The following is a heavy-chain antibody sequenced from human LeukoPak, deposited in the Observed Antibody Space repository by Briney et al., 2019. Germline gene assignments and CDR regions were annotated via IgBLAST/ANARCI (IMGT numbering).Heavy chain of an antibody. CDR2: IIPILGIA. J-gene: IGHJ6*02. Sequence: SVKVSCKASGGTFSSYAISWLRQAPGQGLEWMGRIIPILGIANYAQKFQGRVTITADKSTSTAYMELSSLRSEDTAVYYCARDRGQQLVIYYYYGMDVWGQGTTVTVSS. CDR3: ARDRGQQLVIYYYYGMDV. CDR1: GGTFSSYA. D-gene: IGHD6-13*01. V-gene: IGHV1-69*04.